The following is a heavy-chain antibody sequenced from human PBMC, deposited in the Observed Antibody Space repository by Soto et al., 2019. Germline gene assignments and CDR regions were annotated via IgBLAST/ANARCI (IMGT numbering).Heavy chain of an antibody. J-gene: IGHJ6*02. D-gene: IGHD4-17*01. Sequence: PGGSLRLSCAASGFTFSSYSMNWVRQAPGKGLEWVSYISSSSSTIYYADSVKGRFTISRDNAKNSLYLQMNSLRDEDTAVYYCAREGGGYGDYLEYYYYYYAMDVWGQGTTVTVSS. V-gene: IGHV3-48*02. CDR3: AREGGGYGDYLEYYYYYYAMDV. CDR1: GFTFSSYS. CDR2: ISSSSSTI.